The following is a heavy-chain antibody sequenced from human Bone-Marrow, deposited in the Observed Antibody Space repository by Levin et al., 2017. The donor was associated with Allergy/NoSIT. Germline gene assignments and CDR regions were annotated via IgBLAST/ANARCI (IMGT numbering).Heavy chain of an antibody. CDR2: ISGSGNTI. Sequence: GGSLRLSCAASGFTFRSHSMNWVRQAPGKGLEWVSYISGSGNTIYYADSVKGRFTISRDNAKNSLYLQVNSLRAEDTAVYYCAGKPLSSWLYWYFDVWGRGTLVTVSS. J-gene: IGHJ2*01. CDR3: AGKPLSSWLYWYFDV. V-gene: IGHV3-48*04. D-gene: IGHD6-13*01. CDR1: GFTFRSHS.